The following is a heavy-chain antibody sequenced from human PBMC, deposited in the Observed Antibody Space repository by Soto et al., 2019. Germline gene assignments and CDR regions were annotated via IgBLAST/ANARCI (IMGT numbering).Heavy chain of an antibody. V-gene: IGHV4-34*01. CDR2: INHSGST. J-gene: IGHJ6*02. D-gene: IGHD3-3*01. Sequence: SETLSLTCAVYGGSFSGYYWSWIRQPPGKGLEWIGEINHSGSTNYNPSLKSRVTISVDTSKNQFSLKLSSVTAADTPVYYRARRGIGGTIFGVVMYYYYGMDVWGQGTTVTVSS. CDR3: ARRGIGGTIFGVVMYYYYGMDV. CDR1: GGSFSGYY.